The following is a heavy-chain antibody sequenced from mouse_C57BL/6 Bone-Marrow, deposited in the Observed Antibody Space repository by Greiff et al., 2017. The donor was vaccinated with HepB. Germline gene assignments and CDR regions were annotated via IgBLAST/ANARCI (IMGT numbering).Heavy chain of an antibody. CDR1: GYAFSSYW. V-gene: IGHV1-80*01. Sequence: QVQLQQSGAELVKPGASVKISCKASGYAFSSYWMNWVKQRPGKGLEWIGQIYPGDGDTNYNGKFKGKATLTADKSSSTAYMQLSSLTSEDSAVYFCARWLLPLYAMDDWGQGTSVTVSS. CDR2: IYPGDGDT. J-gene: IGHJ4*01. CDR3: ARWLLPLYAMDD. D-gene: IGHD2-3*01.